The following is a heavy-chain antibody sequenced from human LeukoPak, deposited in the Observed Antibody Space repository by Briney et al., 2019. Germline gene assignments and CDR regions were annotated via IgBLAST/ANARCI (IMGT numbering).Heavy chain of an antibody. CDR3: ARGAGYNYPYYFDY. J-gene: IGHJ4*02. CDR2: IYGGGNI. D-gene: IGHD5-24*01. CDR1: GFTVSSKY. V-gene: IGHV3-53*01. Sequence: GGSLRLSCAASGFTVSSKYMGWVRQAPGKGLEWVSVIYGGGNIYYADSVKGRFTISRDNSKNTLYLQMNSLRAEDTAVYYCARGAGYNYPYYFDYWGQGTLVTVSS.